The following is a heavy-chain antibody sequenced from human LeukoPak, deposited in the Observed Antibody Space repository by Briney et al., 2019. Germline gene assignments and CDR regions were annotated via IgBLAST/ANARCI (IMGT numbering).Heavy chain of an antibody. CDR2: ISYDGSNK. J-gene: IGHJ3*02. D-gene: IGHD4/OR15-4a*01. CDR3: ARSDELVQGAFDI. V-gene: IGHV3-30*03. Sequence: GGSLRLSCAASGFTFSSYGMHWVRQAPGKGLEWVAVISYDGSNKYYADSVKGRFTISRDNSKNTLYLQMNSLRAEDTAVYYCARSDELVQGAFDIWGQGTMVTVSS. CDR1: GFTFSSYG.